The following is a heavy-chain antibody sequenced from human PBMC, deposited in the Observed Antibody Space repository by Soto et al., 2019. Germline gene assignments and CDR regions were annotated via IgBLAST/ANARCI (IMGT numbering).Heavy chain of an antibody. CDR1: GFTFDDYA. CDR3: ALYCSSTSCPGTY. CDR2: ISWNSGSI. D-gene: IGHD2-2*01. J-gene: IGHJ4*02. V-gene: IGHV3-9*01. Sequence: GGSLRLSCAASGFTFDDYAMHWVRQAPGKGLEWVSGISWNSGSIGYADSVKGRFTISRDNAKNSLYLQMNSLRAEDTALYYCALYCSSTSCPGTYWGKGTLVTVSS.